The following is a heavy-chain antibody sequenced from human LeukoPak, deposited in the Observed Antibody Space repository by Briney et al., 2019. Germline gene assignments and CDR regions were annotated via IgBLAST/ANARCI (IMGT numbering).Heavy chain of an antibody. Sequence: GASVKVSCKASGYTFTSYGISWVRQAPGQGLEWMGWINPNSGGTNYAQKFQGRVTMTRDTSISTAYMELSRLRSDDTAVYYCARVNYYDSSGYPLDYWGQGTLVTVSS. CDR1: GYTFTSYG. CDR2: INPNSGGT. V-gene: IGHV1-2*02. CDR3: ARVNYYDSSGYPLDY. D-gene: IGHD3-22*01. J-gene: IGHJ4*02.